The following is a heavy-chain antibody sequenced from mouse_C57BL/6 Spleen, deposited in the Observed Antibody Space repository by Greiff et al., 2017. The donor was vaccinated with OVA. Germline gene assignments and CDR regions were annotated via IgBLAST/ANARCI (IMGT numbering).Heavy chain of an antibody. D-gene: IGHD2-13*01. J-gene: IGHJ3*01. CDR2: IDPSDSYT. CDR3: ARGDMTVD. CDR1: GYNFTSYW. Sequence: QVQLKQPGAELVMPGASVKLSCKASGYNFTSYWMHWVKQRPGQGLEWIGEIDPSDSYTNYTQKFKGKSTLTVDKSSSTAYMQLSSLTSEDAAVYYCARGDMTVDWGQGTLVTVSA. V-gene: IGHV1-69*01.